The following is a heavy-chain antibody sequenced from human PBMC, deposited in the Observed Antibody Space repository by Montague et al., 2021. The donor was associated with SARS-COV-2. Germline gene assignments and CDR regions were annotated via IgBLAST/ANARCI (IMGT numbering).Heavy chain of an antibody. CDR3: ASTIVGATKGDY. J-gene: IGHJ4*02. CDR1: GLPFSDYA. V-gene: IGHV3-30-3*01. Sequence: SLRLSCAASGLPFSDYAMRWVRQAPGKGLEWVAIISGDGSNKYYADSVKGRFTISRDNSKNTLYLQMNSLRAEDTAVYYCASTIVGATKGDYWGQGTLVTVSS. CDR2: ISGDGSNK. D-gene: IGHD1-26*01.